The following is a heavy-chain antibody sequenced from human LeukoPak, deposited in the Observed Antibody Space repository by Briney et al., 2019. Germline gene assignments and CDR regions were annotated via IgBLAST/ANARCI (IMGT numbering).Heavy chain of an antibody. CDR3: ARERIAVAAFDI. CDR2: IYYSGST. D-gene: IGHD6-19*01. V-gene: IGHV4-39*07. CDR1: GVSISSSSYY. Sequence: SETLSLICTVSGVSISSSSYYCGGIRQPPGKGLGWIVSIYYSGSTYYNPSLKSRVTISVDTSKNHFSLKLSSVTAADTAVYYCARERIAVAAFDIWGQGTMVTVSS. J-gene: IGHJ3*02.